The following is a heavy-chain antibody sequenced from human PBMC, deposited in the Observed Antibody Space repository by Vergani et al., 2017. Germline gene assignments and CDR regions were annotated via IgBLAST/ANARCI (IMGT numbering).Heavy chain of an antibody. CDR2: IIPIFGTA. Sequence: QVQLVQSGAEVKKPGSSVKVSCKASGGTFSSYAISWVRQAPGQGLEWMGGIIPIFGTANYAQKFQGRVTITADESTSTAYMELSSLRSEDTAVYYCASAFRVNTAMGPRTLSPYNWFDSWGQGTLVTVSS. D-gene: IGHD5-18*01. J-gene: IGHJ5*01. CDR1: GGTFSSYA. V-gene: IGHV1-69*01. CDR3: ASAFRVNTAMGPRTLSPYNWFDS.